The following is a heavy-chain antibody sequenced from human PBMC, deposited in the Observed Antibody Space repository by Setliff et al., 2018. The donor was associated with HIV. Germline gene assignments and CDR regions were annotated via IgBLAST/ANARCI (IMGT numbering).Heavy chain of an antibody. D-gene: IGHD6-6*01. Sequence: GGSLRLSCGASGFIFSDSWMDWVRQAPGKGLEWVATIKKDGREKYYVDSVKGRFTISRDNARTSLYLEMTNLRAQDTAVYYCARGQARQVADRPYFDSWGQGTLVTVSS. V-gene: IGHV3-7*01. J-gene: IGHJ4*02. CDR2: IKKDGREK. CDR3: ARGQARQVADRPYFDS. CDR1: GFIFSDSW.